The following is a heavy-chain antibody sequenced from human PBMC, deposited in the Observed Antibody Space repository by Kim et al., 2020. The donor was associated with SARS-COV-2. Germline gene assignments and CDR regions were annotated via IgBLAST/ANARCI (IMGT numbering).Heavy chain of an antibody. CDR1: GDRVSSNSAA. CDR3: VRDAGIAAAGPYYYGMDV. D-gene: IGHD6-13*01. J-gene: IGHJ6*02. CDR2: TYYRSKWYN. V-gene: IGHV6-1*01. Sequence: SQTLSLTCAISGDRVSSNSAAWNWIRQCPSRGLEWLGRTYYRSKWYNDYAVSVKSRITINPDTSKNQFSLQLNSVTPEDTAVYYCVRDAGIAAAGPYYYGMDVWGQGTTVTVSS.